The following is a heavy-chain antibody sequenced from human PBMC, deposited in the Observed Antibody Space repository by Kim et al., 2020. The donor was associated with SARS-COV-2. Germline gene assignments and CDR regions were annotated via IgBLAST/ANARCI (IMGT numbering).Heavy chain of an antibody. CDR2: IWYDGSNK. CDR1: GFTFSSYG. D-gene: IGHD4-17*01. V-gene: IGHV3-33*06. J-gene: IGHJ4*02. CDR3: AKDVYDYGDYGTFDY. Sequence: GGSLRLSCAASGFTFSSYGMHWVRQAPGKGLEWVAVIWYDGSNKYYADSVKGRFTISRDNSKNTLYLQMNSLRAEDTAVYYCAKDVYDYGDYGTFDYWGQGTLVTVSS.